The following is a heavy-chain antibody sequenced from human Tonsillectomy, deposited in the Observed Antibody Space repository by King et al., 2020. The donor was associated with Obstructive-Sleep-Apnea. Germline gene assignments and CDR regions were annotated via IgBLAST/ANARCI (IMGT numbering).Heavy chain of an antibody. V-gene: IGHV5-51*01. CDR2: IFPGDSDT. J-gene: IGHJ4*02. CDR3: ARPRDYTGRGNFDY. D-gene: IGHD5-12*01. CDR1: GYSFSSHW. Sequence: DEQLVQSGAEVKKPGDSLRISCKGSGYSFSSHWIAWVRQMPGKGLEWMGIIFPGDSDTRYSPSFQGQVTISADKSISTAYLQWSSLKASDTAMYYCARPRDYTGRGNFDYWGQGTLVTVSS.